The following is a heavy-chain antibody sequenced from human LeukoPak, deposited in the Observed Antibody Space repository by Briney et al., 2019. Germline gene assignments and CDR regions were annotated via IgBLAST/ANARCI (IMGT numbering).Heavy chain of an antibody. CDR1: GFTFSSYA. CDR2: ISGSGDNT. J-gene: IGHJ4*02. Sequence: GGSLRLSCAASGFTFSSYAMSWVRQAPGKGLEWVSGISGSGDNTYYADSVKGRFTISRDNSKNTLYLQMNSLRAEDTAVYYCSIGPQRYCSGGYCYGDYWGQGTLVTVSS. D-gene: IGHD2-15*01. V-gene: IGHV3-23*01. CDR3: SIGPQRYCSGGYCYGDY.